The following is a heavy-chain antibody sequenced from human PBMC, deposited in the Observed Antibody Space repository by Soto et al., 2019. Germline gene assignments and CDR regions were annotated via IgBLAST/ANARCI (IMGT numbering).Heavy chain of an antibody. CDR1: GFTFSSYG. V-gene: IGHV3-33*06. D-gene: IGHD6-19*01. CDR2: IWYDGSNK. J-gene: IGHJ4*02. Sequence: GGSLRLSCAASGFTFSSYGMHWVRQAPGKGLEWVAVIWYDGSNKYYADSVKGRFTISRDNSKNTLYLQMNSLRAEDTAVYYCAKDKSSGWYPGDYWGQGTLVTVSS. CDR3: AKDKSSGWYPGDY.